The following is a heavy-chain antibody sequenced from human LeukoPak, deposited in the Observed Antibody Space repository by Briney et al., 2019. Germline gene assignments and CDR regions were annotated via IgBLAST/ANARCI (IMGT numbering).Heavy chain of an antibody. Sequence: GGSLRLSCAASGFTFSDYYMSWIRQAPGKGLEWVSYISRGGSTTYYADSVKGRFTTSRDNAKNSLYLQMNSLRAEDTAVYYCARGNDYHDAFDIWGQGTMVTVSS. CDR3: ARGNDYHDAFDI. CDR2: ISRGGSTT. V-gene: IGHV3-11*04. CDR1: GFTFSDYY. D-gene: IGHD1-1*01. J-gene: IGHJ3*02.